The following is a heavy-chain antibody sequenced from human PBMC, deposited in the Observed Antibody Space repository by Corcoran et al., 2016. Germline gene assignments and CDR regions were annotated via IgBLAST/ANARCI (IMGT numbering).Heavy chain of an antibody. Sequence: QVQLVESGGGVVQPGRSLRLSCAASGFTFSSYGMHWVRQAPGKGLEWVAVIAYDGSNKYYADSVKGRFTISRDNSKNTLYLQMNSLRAEDTAVYYCAKQHHSGDLGAFDIWGQGTMVTVSS. D-gene: IGHD3-10*01. J-gene: IGHJ3*02. V-gene: IGHV3-30*18. CDR3: AKQHHSGDLGAFDI. CDR2: IAYDGSNK. CDR1: GFTFSSYG.